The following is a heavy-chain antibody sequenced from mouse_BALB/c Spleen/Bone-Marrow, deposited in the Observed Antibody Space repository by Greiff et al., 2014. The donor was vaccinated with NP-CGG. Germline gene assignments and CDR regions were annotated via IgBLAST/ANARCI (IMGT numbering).Heavy chain of an antibody. CDR1: GYNFTTHW. Sequence: QVQLKESGAELARPGASVRLSCKASGYNFTTHWMQWVKQRPGQGLEWIGAIYPGDGDTRYTQKFKGKATLTADKSSSTAYMQLSGLASEDSAVYYCARGDYGYHWYFDVWGAGTTVTVSS. V-gene: IGHV1-87*01. D-gene: IGHD1-2*01. CDR3: ARGDYGYHWYFDV. J-gene: IGHJ1*01. CDR2: IYPGDGDT.